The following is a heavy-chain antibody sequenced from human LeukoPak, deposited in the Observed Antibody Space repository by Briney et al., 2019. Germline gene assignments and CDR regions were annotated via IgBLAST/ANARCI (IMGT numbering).Heavy chain of an antibody. J-gene: IGHJ4*02. CDR1: GFTFSGYG. Sequence: GGSLRLSCAVSGFTFSGYGMRWFRQAPGQGLEWVSLISYDGSKKYYADSVKGRFTISSDSSKNTLYLQLNSLRVEDTAVYYCQTDTGGYDRGDYWGQGTLVTVSS. D-gene: IGHD5-12*01. CDR2: ISYDGSKK. CDR3: QTDTGGYDRGDY. V-gene: IGHV3-30*03.